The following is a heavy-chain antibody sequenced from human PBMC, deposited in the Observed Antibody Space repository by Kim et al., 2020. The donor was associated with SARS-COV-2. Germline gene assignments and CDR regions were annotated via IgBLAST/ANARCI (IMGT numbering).Heavy chain of an antibody. J-gene: IGHJ4*02. CDR3: ARDPAGTYDY. CDR1: GYIFTSYL. Sequence: ASVKVSCKASGYIFTSYLMHWLRQAPGQGLEFMGWINGGNGNTRYSQKFQGRVTITRDTSASTVYMDLSSLTSEDTAGYYCARDPAGTYDYWGQGTRVTV. CDR2: INGGNGNT. V-gene: IGHV1-3*01.